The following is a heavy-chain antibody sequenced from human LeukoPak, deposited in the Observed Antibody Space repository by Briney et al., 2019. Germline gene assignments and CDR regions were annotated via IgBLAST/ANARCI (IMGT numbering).Heavy chain of an antibody. CDR1: GGSISGINW. D-gene: IGHD5-12*01. V-gene: IGHV4-4*02. J-gene: IGHJ4*02. Sequence: SETLSLTCAVSGGSISGINWWSWVRQPLGKGLEWIGEIYHRGNTSYNPSLKSRVTISVDNSKNQFSLNLSSVTAADTAVYYCGRIGYSGYGTVDYWGQGTLVTVSS. CDR2: IYHRGNT. CDR3: GRIGYSGYGTVDY.